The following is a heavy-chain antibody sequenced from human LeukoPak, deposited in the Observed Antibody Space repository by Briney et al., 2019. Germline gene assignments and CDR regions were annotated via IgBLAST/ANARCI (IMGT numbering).Heavy chain of an antibody. Sequence: GGSLRLSCAASGLNFNDNDMDWVRQAPGKGLEWVAVIWDDGSNKYYAESVKGRFTLSRDISKNMLYLQMNSLRGEDTAVYYCAKERGGQDWDFDLWGRGTLVTVSS. CDR3: AKERGGQDWDFDL. J-gene: IGHJ2*01. D-gene: IGHD3-10*01. V-gene: IGHV3-33*06. CDR2: IWDDGSNK. CDR1: GLNFNDND.